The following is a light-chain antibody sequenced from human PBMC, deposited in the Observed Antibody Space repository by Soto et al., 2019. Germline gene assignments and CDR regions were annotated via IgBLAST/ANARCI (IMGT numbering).Light chain of an antibody. CDR2: GAS. J-gene: IGKJ1*01. CDR3: QQYGSASPWT. CDR1: QSVSSIF. V-gene: IGKV3-20*01. Sequence: IVLTQSPGTLSLSPGDRATLSCRASQSVSSIFLAWYQQKSVQAPRLLIYGASTRATGIPDRFSGSGSGTDFSLTISRLEPADVALYYCQQYGSASPWTFGQGTKLEIK.